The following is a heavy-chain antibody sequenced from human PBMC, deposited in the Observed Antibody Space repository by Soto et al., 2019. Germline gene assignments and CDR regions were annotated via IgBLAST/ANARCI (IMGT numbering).Heavy chain of an antibody. D-gene: IGHD3-16*01. J-gene: IGHJ4*02. V-gene: IGHV4-34*01. CDR2: INHSGST. Sequence: SETLSLTCAVYGGSFSGYYWSWIRQPPGKGLEWIGEINHSGSTNYNPSLKSRVTISVDTSKNQFSLKLNSLTAADTAVYYCARDKITGLFDYWGQGTRVTVSS. CDR1: GGSFSGYY. CDR3: ARDKITGLFDY.